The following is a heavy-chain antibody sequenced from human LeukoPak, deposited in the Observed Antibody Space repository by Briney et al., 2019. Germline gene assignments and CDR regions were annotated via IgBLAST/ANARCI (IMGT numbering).Heavy chain of an antibody. CDR1: GFTFSSYA. D-gene: IGHD3-16*01. Sequence: QPGGSLRLSCVASGFTFSSYAMHWVRQAPGKGLEWLAFISYDGTNKYYADSVKGRFTISRDNSKNTLYLQMNSLRDEDTAVYYCARDQGSLPVWFYYYMDVWGSGTTVTVSS. CDR2: ISYDGTNK. CDR3: ARDQGSLPVWFYYYMDV. J-gene: IGHJ6*03. V-gene: IGHV3-30*01.